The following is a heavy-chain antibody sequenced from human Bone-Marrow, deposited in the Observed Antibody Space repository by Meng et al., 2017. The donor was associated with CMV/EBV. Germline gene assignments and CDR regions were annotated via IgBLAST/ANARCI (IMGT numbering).Heavy chain of an antibody. V-gene: IGHV4-59*02. Sequence: SEPLSLTCTVSGGSVRSYYWSWIRQPPGKGLEWIGNIYYSGSTNYNPSFKSRVTISVDTSKNQFSLKLSSVTAADTAVYYCARAGGWVSPFDYWGQGTLVTLL. CDR1: GGSVRSYY. CDR2: IYYSGST. D-gene: IGHD6-19*01. J-gene: IGHJ4*02. CDR3: ARAGGWVSPFDY.